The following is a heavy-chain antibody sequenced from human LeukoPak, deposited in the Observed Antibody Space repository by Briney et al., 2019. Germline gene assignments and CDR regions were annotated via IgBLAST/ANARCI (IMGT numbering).Heavy chain of an antibody. V-gene: IGHV1-46*01. CDR2: INPSGGST. D-gene: IGHD2-2*02. CDR3: ARERDIVVVPAAIHSWFDP. CDR1: GYTFTSYY. Sequence: ASVKVSCKASGYTFTSYYMHWVRQAPGQGLEWMGIINPSGGSTSYAQKFQGRVTMTRDTSTSTVYMELSSLRSEDTAVYYCARERDIVVVPAAIHSWFDPWGLGTLVTVSS. J-gene: IGHJ5*02.